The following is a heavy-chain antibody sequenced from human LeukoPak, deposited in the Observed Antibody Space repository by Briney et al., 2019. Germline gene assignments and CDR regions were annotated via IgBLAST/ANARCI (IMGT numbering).Heavy chain of an antibody. CDR2: INPSGGST. CDR3: ARDTQLGPPFDY. D-gene: IGHD6-13*01. Sequence: ASVKVSCKASGYTFTSYGISWVRQAPGQGLEWMGIINPSGGSTSYAQKFQGRVTMTRDMSTSTVYMELSSLRSEDTAVYYCARDTQLGPPFDYWGQGTLVTVSS. CDR1: GYTFTSYG. V-gene: IGHV1-46*01. J-gene: IGHJ4*02.